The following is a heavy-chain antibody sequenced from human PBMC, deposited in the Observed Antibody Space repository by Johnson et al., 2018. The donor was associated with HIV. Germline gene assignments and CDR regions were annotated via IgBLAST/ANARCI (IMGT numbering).Heavy chain of an antibody. CDR2: ISTNGGST. V-gene: IGHV3-64*01. Sequence: VQLVESGGGLVQPGGSLRVSCAASGFTFSSYVMHWVRQAPGRGLEYVSAISTNGGSTYYANSVKGRFTISRDNFKNTLYLQMGSLRAEDMAVYYCARARSSSWYDGAFGIWGQGTMVTFSS. J-gene: IGHJ3*02. CDR1: GFTFSSYV. D-gene: IGHD6-13*01. CDR3: ARARSSSWYDGAFGI.